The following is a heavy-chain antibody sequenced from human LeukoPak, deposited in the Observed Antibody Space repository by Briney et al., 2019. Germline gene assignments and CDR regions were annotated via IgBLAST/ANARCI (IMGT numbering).Heavy chain of an antibody. V-gene: IGHV1-2*02. CDR1: GYTFIGYY. J-gene: IGHJ6*02. CDR3: AVNCSSTTCYEGYYYYGMDV. CDR2: INHNSGGT. D-gene: IGHD2-2*01. Sequence: ASVKVSCKASGYTFIGYYIHWVRQAPGHGLEWMAWINHNSGGTNSAQKFQGRVTMTRDTSISTAYMELSRLRSDDTAVYYCAVNCSSTTCYEGYYYYGMDVWGQGTTVTVSS.